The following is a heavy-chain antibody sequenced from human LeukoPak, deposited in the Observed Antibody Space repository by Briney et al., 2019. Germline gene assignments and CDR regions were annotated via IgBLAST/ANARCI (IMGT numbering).Heavy chain of an antibody. V-gene: IGHV3-48*03. Sequence: GGSLRLSCAASGFTFSNYEMNWVRQAPGKGLEWVSYISGSGSTIYYADSVKGRFTISRDNAKNSLYLQMNSLRAEDTALYYCAKDMRPTDYYYMDVWGKGTTVTVS. CDR3: AKDMRPTDYYYMDV. D-gene: IGHD4-17*01. J-gene: IGHJ6*03. CDR2: ISGSGSTI. CDR1: GFTFSNYE.